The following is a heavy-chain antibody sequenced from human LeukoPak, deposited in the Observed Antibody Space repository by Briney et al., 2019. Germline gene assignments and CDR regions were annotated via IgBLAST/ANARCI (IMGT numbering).Heavy chain of an antibody. CDR2: MNPNSANT. D-gene: IGHD2-21*02. CDR1: GYTFTSYD. CDR3: ARGIRRGDYWFDP. J-gene: IGHJ5*02. V-gene: IGHV1-8*01. Sequence: ASVKVSCKASGYTFTSYDINWVRQATGQGLEWMGWMNPNSANTGYAQKFQGRVTMTRNTSVNTAYMELSSLRFEDTAVYYCARGIRRGDYWFDPWGQGTLVTVSS.